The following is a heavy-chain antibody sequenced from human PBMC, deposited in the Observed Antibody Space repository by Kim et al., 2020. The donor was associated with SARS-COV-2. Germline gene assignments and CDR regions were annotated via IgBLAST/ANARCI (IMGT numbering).Heavy chain of an antibody. D-gene: IGHD6-19*01. Sequence: YYAASVKARFTIPTDNSTNTLSLQMNSLRAEDPAVYYCASSGWYAGGFDLWGRGTLVTVSS. CDR3: ASSGWYAGGFDL. V-gene: IGHV3-23*01. J-gene: IGHJ2*01.